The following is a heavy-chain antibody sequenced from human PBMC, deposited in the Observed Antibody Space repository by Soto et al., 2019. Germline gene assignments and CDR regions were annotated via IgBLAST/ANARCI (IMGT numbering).Heavy chain of an antibody. Sequence: ASVKVSCKASGGTFSSYAISWVRQAPGQGLEWMGGIIPIFGTANYAQKFQGRVTITADESTSTAYMELSSLRSEDTAVYYCARDRRVVAATPTNDAFAIWGQGTMVTVSS. J-gene: IGHJ3*02. CDR3: ARDRRVVAATPTNDAFAI. CDR1: GGTFSSYA. V-gene: IGHV1-69*13. CDR2: IIPIFGTA. D-gene: IGHD2-15*01.